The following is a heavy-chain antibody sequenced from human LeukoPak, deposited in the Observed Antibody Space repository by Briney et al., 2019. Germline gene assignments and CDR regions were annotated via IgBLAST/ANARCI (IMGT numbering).Heavy chain of an antibody. CDR1: GYTFSDYY. D-gene: IGHD4-11*01. J-gene: IGHJ5*02. CDR2: INPNSAGT. V-gene: IGHV1-2*02. Sequence: ASVKVSCKASGYTFSDYYMHWVRQAPGQGPEWMGWINPNSAGTKYAQKFQGRVTMTRDTSISTAYIELSRLTSDDTAVYYCARHSKYANNWFDPWGQGTLVTVSA. CDR3: ARHSKYANNWFDP.